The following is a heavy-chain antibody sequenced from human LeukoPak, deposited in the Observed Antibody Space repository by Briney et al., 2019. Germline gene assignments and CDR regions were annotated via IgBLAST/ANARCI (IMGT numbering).Heavy chain of an antibody. J-gene: IGHJ4*02. D-gene: IGHD5-18*01. CDR2: INHSGST. CDR3: ARWVDTAMVRGYYFDY. CDR1: GGSFSGYY. V-gene: IGHV4-34*01. Sequence: SETLSLTCAVYGGSFSGYYWSWMRQPPGKGLEWIGEINHSGSTNYNPSLKSRVTISVDTSKNQFSLKLSSVTAADTAVYYCARWVDTAMVRGYYFDYWGQGTLVTVSS.